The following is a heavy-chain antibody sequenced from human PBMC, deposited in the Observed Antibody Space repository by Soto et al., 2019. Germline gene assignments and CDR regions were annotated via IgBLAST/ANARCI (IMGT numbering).Heavy chain of an antibody. V-gene: IGHV1-18*01. CDR3: ARYDFWSGYYGITGWFDP. J-gene: IGHJ5*02. CDR2: ISGYDAKT. CDR1: CYTFTSYG. D-gene: IGHD3-3*01. Sequence: GASVKVSCKASCYTFTSYGISWVRQAPGQGLEWMGWISGYDAKTNYAQKLQGRVTMTTDTSTSTAYMELRSLRSDDTAVYYCARYDFWSGYYGITGWFDPWGQGTLVTVAS.